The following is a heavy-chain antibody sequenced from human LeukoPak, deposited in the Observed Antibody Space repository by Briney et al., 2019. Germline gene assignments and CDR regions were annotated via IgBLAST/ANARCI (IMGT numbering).Heavy chain of an antibody. CDR3: ARDKLWFGESRLAYYGMDV. J-gene: IGHJ6*02. D-gene: IGHD3-10*01. CDR1: GFTFSSYE. CDR2: ISSSGSTI. Sequence: PGGSLRLSCAASGFTFSSYEMNWVRQAPGKGLEWVSYISSSGSTIYYADSVKGRFTISRDNAKNSLYLQMNSLRAEDTVVYYCARDKLWFGESRLAYYGMDVWGQGTTVTVSS. V-gene: IGHV3-48*03.